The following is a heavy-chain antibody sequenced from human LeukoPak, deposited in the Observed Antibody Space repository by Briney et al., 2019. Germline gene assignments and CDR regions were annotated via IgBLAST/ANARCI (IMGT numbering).Heavy chain of an antibody. CDR3: ARGTDAYKLGNI. J-gene: IGHJ4*02. CDR1: GGSFSDYY. Sequence: SETLSLTCVVYGGSFSDYYYWTWLRQPPGKGLEWIGEVGQVEGTNYNPSLKSRVTMSVDTSKNQFSLGLSSVTAADTAVYFCARGTDAYKLGNIWGQGTLVTVSS. V-gene: IGHV4-34*01. D-gene: IGHD5-24*01. CDR2: VGQVEGT.